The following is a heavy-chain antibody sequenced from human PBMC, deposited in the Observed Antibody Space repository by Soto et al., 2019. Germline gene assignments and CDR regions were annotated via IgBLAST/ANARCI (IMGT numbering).Heavy chain of an antibody. CDR1: GYTFTAHG. CDR3: ARRKKVDVMDV. V-gene: IGHV1-18*01. CDR2: LSPYNGNT. J-gene: IGHJ6*02. Sequence: QVQLVQSGAEMKNPGASVKVACKTSGYTFTAHGITWVRQAPGQGLEWLGWLSPYNGNTNYPQSVQGRVTLTTDTSTNTSDLELRNLTTVDTAIDYGARRKKVDVMDVWGQGTTVTVSS.